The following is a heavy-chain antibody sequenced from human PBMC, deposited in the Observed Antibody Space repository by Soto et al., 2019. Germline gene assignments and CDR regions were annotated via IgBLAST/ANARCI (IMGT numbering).Heavy chain of an antibody. CDR3: ARWSYLDY. Sequence: GGSLRLSCAASGFSFGSYALSWVRQAPGKGLEWVSTISGSDGKTFYADSVKGRFSISRDTSQDTLYLQMNSLRADDTAIYYCARWSYLDYWGQGTRVTVSS. V-gene: IGHV3-23*01. J-gene: IGHJ4*02. CDR2: ISGSDGKT. D-gene: IGHD3-3*01. CDR1: GFSFGSYA.